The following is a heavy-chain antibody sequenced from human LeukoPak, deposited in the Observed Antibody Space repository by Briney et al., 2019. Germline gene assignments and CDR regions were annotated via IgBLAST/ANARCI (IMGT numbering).Heavy chain of an antibody. V-gene: IGHV1-18*01. CDR2: ISPYNGHT. D-gene: IGHD4-17*01. Sequence: ASVKVSCKASGYTFTNFGISWVRQAPGQGLEWMGWISPYNGHTNYAQKFLGRVTTTTDTSTTTAYLELWSLRSDDTALYYCARDLGATTVTPFDSWGQGTLVTVSS. CDR3: ARDLGATTVTPFDS. J-gene: IGHJ4*02. CDR1: GYTFTNFG.